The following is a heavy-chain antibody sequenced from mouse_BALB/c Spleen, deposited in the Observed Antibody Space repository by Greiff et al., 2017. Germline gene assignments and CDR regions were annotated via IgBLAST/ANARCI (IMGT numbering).Heavy chain of an antibody. V-gene: IGHV5-6-5*01. D-gene: IGHD2-14*01. J-gene: IGHJ4*01. CDR1: GFTFSSYA. Sequence: DVHLVESGGGLVKPGGSLKLSCAASGFTFSSYAMSWVRQTPEKRLEWVASISSGGSTYYPDSVKGRFTISRDNARNILYLQMSSLRSEDTAMYYCARDYYRYSYYYAMDYWGQGTSVTVSS. CDR2: ISSGGST. CDR3: ARDYYRYSYYYAMDY.